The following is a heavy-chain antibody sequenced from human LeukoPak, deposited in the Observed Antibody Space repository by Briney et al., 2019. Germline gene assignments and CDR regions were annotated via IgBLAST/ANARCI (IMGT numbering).Heavy chain of an antibody. V-gene: IGHV1-69*06. CDR3: ARDGRQLWPEARYCYYYMDV. CDR1: GGTFSSYA. CDR2: IIPIFGTA. J-gene: IGHJ6*03. Sequence: GASVKVSCKASGGTFSSYAISWVRQAPGQGLEWMGGIIPIFGTANYAQKFQGRVTITADKSTSTAYMELSSLRSEDTAVYYCARDGRQLWPEARYCYYYMDVWGKGTTVTVSS. D-gene: IGHD5-18*01.